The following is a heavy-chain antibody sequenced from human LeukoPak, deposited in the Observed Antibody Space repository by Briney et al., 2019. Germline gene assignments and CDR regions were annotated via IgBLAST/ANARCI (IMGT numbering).Heavy chain of an antibody. V-gene: IGHV4-4*07. CDR1: GGSNSSYY. CDR3: ARDVRLKDDAFDI. J-gene: IGHJ3*02. CDR2: IYTSGST. D-gene: IGHD1-1*01. Sequence: SETLSLTCTVTGGSNSSYYWSWIRQPAAKGLEWIGRIYTSGSTNYNPSLKSRVTMSVDTSKNQFSLKLSSVTAADTAVYYCARDVRLKDDAFDIWGQGTMVTVSS.